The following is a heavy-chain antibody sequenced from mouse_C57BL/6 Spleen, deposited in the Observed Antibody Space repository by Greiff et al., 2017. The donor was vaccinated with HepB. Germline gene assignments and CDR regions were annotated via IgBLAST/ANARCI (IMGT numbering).Heavy chain of an antibody. D-gene: IGHD4-1*01. J-gene: IGHJ3*01. Sequence: EVMLVESGGGLVKPGGSLKLSCAASGFTFSSYAMSWVRQTPEKRLEWVATISDGGSYTYYPDNVKGRFTISRDNAKNNLYLQMSHLKSEDTAMYYCARDGWDGFAYWGQGTLVTVSA. CDR3: ARDGWDGFAY. CDR1: GFTFSSYA. V-gene: IGHV5-4*01. CDR2: ISDGGSYT.